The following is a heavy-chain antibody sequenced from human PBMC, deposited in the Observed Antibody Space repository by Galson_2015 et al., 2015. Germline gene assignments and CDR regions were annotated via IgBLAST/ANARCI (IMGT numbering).Heavy chain of an antibody. CDR1: GGSISSGGYY. J-gene: IGHJ5*02. CDR2: INHSGST. CDR3: ASRGGYCSSTSCYRWNHNWFDP. D-gene: IGHD2-2*02. Sequence: SETLSLTCTVSGGSISSGGYYWSWIRQPPGKGLEWIGEINHSGSTNYNPSLKSRVTISVDTSKNQFSLKLSSVTAADTAVYYCASRGGYCSSTSCYRWNHNWFDPWGQGTLVTVSS. V-gene: IGHV4-39*07.